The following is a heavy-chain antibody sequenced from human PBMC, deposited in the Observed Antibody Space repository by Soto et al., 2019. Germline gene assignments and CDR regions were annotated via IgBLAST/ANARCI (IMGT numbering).Heavy chain of an antibody. J-gene: IGHJ4*02. D-gene: IGHD3-22*01. V-gene: IGHV3-23*01. CDR2: LSGDGTTT. CDR1: GFTFSTYG. CDR3: AKDISFDTSAYNY. Sequence: EVQLLESWGGLVQPGGSLRLSCTASGFTFSTYGMSWVRQAPGKGLEWVSSLSGDGTTTYYIDSVKGRFTISRDNSRNTLSLQMNSLRTEDTAVYYCAKDISFDTSAYNYWGQGILVTVSS.